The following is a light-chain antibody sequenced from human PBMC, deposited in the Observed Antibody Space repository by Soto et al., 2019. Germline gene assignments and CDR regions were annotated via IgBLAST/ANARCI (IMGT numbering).Light chain of an antibody. J-gene: IGKJ1*01. V-gene: IGKV1-5*03. CDR2: KAS. CDR1: QSISSW. CDR3: QQYSSYPWT. Sequence: DIQTTQSPSTLSESVGDRVTITFLASQSISSWVAWYQQKPGKAPKLLIYKASSLESGVPSRFSGSGSGTEFTLTISSLQPDDFAPYYCQQYSSYPWTFGQGTKVDIK.